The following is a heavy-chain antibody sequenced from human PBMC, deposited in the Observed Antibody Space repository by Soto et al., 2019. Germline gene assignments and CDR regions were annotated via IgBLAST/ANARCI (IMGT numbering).Heavy chain of an antibody. Sequence: GGSLRLSCAASGFTFTRYSMNWVRQVPGKGLEWVAVISYDGSNKYYADSVKGRFTISRDNSKNTLYLQMNSLRAEDTAVYYCAKSVVPAATRYYYYGMDVWGQGTTVTVSS. D-gene: IGHD2-2*01. V-gene: IGHV3-30*18. CDR3: AKSVVPAATRYYYYGMDV. J-gene: IGHJ6*02. CDR1: GFTFTRYS. CDR2: ISYDGSNK.